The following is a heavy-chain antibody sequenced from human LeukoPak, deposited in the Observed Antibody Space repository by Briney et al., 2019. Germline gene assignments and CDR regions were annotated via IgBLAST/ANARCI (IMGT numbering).Heavy chain of an antibody. CDR1: GYTFNDYY. V-gene: IGHV1-46*02. D-gene: IGHD2-15*01. CDR2: INPSGGST. Sequence: ASVKVSCKASGYTFNDYYIHWVRQAPGQGLEWMGTINPSGGSTSYAQKFQGRVTMTRDMSTSTVYMELSSLRSEDTAVYYCARVPLYCSGGSCYSSLNFDYWGQGTLVTVSS. J-gene: IGHJ4*02. CDR3: ARVPLYCSGGSCYSSLNFDY.